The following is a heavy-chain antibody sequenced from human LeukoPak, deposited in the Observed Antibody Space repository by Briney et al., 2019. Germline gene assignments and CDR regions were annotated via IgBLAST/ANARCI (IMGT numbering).Heavy chain of an antibody. J-gene: IGHJ4*02. D-gene: IGHD4-23*01. CDR1: GGSLSGYY. CDR2: INHSGST. Sequence: SETLSLTCAVYGGSLSGYYWSWIRQPPGKGLEWIGEINHSGSTNYNPSLKSRVTISVDTSKNQSSLKLSSVTAADTAVYYCARGRGTTVVTDWGQGTLVTVSS. CDR3: ARGRGTTVVTD. V-gene: IGHV4-34*01.